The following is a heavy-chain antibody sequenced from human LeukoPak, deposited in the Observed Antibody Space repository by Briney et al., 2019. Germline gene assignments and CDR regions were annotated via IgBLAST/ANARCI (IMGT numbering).Heavy chain of an antibody. CDR3: ARHAGVARPFDY. D-gene: IGHD6-6*01. CDR1: GGSISSYY. J-gene: IGHJ4*02. CDR2: IYYSGST. V-gene: IGHV4-59*08. Sequence: SETLSLTCTVSGGSISSYYWSWIWQPPGKGLEWIGYIYYSGSTTYNPSLKSRVTISVDTSKNQFSLKLSSVTAADTAVYYCARHAGVARPFDYWGQGTLVTVS.